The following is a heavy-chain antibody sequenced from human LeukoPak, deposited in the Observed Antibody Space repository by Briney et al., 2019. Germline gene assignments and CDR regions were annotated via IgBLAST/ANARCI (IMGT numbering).Heavy chain of an antibody. CDR3: ARDSYYYDSRGYYRFDY. CDR1: GGSISTYY. Sequence: SETLSLTCTVSGGSISTYYWSWIRQPPGKGLEWIGYIYYSGSTYYNPSLKSRVTISVDTSKNQFSLKLRSVTAADTAVYYCARDSYYYDSRGYYRFDYWGQGTLVTVSS. V-gene: IGHV4-59*12. J-gene: IGHJ4*02. D-gene: IGHD3-22*01. CDR2: IYYSGST.